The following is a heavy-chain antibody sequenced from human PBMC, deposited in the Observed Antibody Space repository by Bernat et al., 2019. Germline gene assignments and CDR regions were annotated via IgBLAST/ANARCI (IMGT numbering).Heavy chain of an antibody. CDR3: TRGMAAVASGFDP. V-gene: IGHV3-30*03. J-gene: IGHJ5*02. CDR2: ISYDGSNK. D-gene: IGHD6-13*01. CDR1: GFTFSSYG. Sequence: QVQLVESGGGVVQPGRSLRLSCAASGFTFSSYGMHWVRQAPGKGLEWVAVISYDGSNKYYADSVKGRFTISRDNPKNTVYLEMNSLRAADTAVYHCTRGMAAVASGFDPWGQGTLVIVSS.